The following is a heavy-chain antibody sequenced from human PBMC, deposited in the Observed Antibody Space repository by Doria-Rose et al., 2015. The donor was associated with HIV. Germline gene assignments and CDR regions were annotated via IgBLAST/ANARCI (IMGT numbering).Heavy chain of an antibody. J-gene: IGHJ4*02. Sequence: SGPVLVKPTETLTLTCIVSGVSLSSPGMGVSWIRQPPGKALEWLANIFSDHERSYKTSLQSRLTISRGTSKSQVVLTMTDMDPVDTATYYCARIKSSRWYHKYYFDYWGQGTLVIVSA. CDR2: IFSDHER. CDR1: GVSLSSPGMG. CDR3: ARIKSSRWYHKYYFDY. V-gene: IGHV2-26*01. D-gene: IGHD6-13*01.